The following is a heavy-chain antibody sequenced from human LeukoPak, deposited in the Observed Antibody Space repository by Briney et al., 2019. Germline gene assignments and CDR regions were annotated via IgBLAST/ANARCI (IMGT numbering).Heavy chain of an antibody. CDR3: ARRGGKNYGDYLLYYYYMDV. V-gene: IGHV1-18*01. CDR1: GYTFSSYG. CDR2: ISAYNGDT. Sequence: ASVKVSCKASGYTFSSYGISWVRQAPGHGREWMGWISAYNGDTHYAQKFQGRVTMTTDTSTSTAYMELRSLRSDDTAMYYCARRGGKNYGDYLLYYYYMDVWGKGTTVTVSS. D-gene: IGHD4-17*01. J-gene: IGHJ6*03.